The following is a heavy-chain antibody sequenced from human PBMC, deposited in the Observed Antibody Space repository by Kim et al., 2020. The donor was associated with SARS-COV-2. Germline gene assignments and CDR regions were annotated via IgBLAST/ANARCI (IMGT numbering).Heavy chain of an antibody. Sequence: SETLSLTCAVYGGSFSGHYWSWIRQPPGRGLEWIGEIQQSGSPNYSPSLKSRVTISVDTSKNQFSLKLSSVTAADTAFYYCARGRAGVVPAPILGIGPHYDYFIMDVWGHGTTVTVSS. CDR3: ARGRAGVVPAPILGIGPHYDYFIMDV. V-gene: IGHV4-34*01. CDR2: IQQSGSP. J-gene: IGHJ6*02. D-gene: IGHD2-2*02. CDR1: GGSFSGHY.